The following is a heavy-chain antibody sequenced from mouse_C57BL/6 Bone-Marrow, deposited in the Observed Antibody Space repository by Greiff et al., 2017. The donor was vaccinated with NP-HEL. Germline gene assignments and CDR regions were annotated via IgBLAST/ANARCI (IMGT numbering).Heavy chain of an antibody. Sequence: QVQLKESGPELVKPGASVKISCKASGYAFSSSWMNWVKQRPGKGLEWIGRIYPGDGDTNYNGKFKGKATLTADKSSSTAYMQLSSLTSEDSAVYFCAVTLYFDYWGQGTTLTVSS. CDR2: IYPGDGDT. V-gene: IGHV1-82*01. CDR3: AVTLYFDY. J-gene: IGHJ2*01. CDR1: GYAFSSSW. D-gene: IGHD2-1*01.